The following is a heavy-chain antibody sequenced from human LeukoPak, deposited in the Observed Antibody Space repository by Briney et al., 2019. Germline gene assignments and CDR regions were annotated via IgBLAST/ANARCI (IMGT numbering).Heavy chain of an antibody. CDR1: GYTFTGYY. CDR2: INPNSGGT. J-gene: IGHJ1*01. Sequence: GASVKVSCKASGYTFTGYYMHWVRQAPGQGLEWMGRINPNSGGTNYAQKFQGRVTMTRDTSISTAYMELSRLRSDDTAVYYCARIYYYGSGSYSAGAEYCQHWGQGTLVTVSS. D-gene: IGHD3-10*01. V-gene: IGHV1-2*06. CDR3: ARIYYYGSGSYSAGAEYCQH.